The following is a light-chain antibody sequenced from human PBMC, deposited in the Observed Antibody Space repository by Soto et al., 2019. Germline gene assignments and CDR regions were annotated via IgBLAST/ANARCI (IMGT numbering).Light chain of an antibody. V-gene: IGKV3-11*01. CDR2: GAS. CDR3: QQRRSWQVT. CDR1: QSVSSY. J-gene: IGKJ5*01. Sequence: ESELIQSPGRLSLSTGESATLSCRASQSVSSYLAWYQQKPGQAPRLLIHGASTRAPGFPARFSGSGSGTDFTLTISSLEPEDFAVYYCQQRRSWQVTFGQG.